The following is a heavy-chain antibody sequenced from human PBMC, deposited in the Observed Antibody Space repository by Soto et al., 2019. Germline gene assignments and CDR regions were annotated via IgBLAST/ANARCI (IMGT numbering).Heavy chain of an antibody. CDR1: GFSLSNSGVG. V-gene: IGHV2-5*02. D-gene: IGHD3-10*01. J-gene: IGHJ4*02. CDR3: AHHYYYGAVSMGH. Sequence: QITLKESGPTLVKPTQTLTLTCTFSGFSLSNSGVGVGWIRQPPGKALKWLALIYWDDDKRYSPSLKSRLTIIQDTSNNQAVPTMTTMDPVDTPTYYFAHHYYYGAVSMGHWGQRTLVTVSS. CDR2: IYWDDDK.